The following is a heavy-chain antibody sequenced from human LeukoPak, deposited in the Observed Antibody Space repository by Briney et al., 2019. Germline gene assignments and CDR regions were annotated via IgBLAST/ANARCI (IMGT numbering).Heavy chain of an antibody. D-gene: IGHD1-26*01. CDR1: GFTVSSNY. J-gene: IGHJ3*02. CDR2: IYSGGST. V-gene: IGHV3-53*01. CDR3: ARGGSYLSAFDI. Sequence: GGSLRLSCAASGFTVSSNYMSWVRQAPGQGLEWVSIIYSGGSTFYADSVKGRFTNSRDNSKNTLYLQMNSLRAEDTAVYYCARGGSYLSAFDIWGQGTMVTVSS.